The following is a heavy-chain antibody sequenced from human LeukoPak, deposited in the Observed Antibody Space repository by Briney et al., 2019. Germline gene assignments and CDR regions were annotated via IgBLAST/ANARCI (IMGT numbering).Heavy chain of an antibody. Sequence: GGSLRLSCAAYGFTFSSYAMSWVRQAPGNGLELVSAISGSGGSTYYADSVKGRFTISRDNSKNTLYLQMNSLRAEDTAVYYCANDVRSIAVAGTKDYWGQGTLVTVSS. J-gene: IGHJ4*02. CDR3: ANDVRSIAVAGTKDY. V-gene: IGHV3-23*01. D-gene: IGHD6-19*01. CDR2: ISGSGGST. CDR1: GFTFSSYA.